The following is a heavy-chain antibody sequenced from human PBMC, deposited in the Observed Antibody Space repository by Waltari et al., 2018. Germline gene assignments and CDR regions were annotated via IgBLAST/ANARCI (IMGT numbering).Heavy chain of an antibody. CDR1: GYTFTGYY. Sequence: QVQLVQSGAEVKKPGASVKVSCKASGYTFTGYYMHWVRQAPGQGLEWMGRINPNSGGTNYAQKFQGRVTMTRDTSISTAYMELSRLGSDDTAVYYCARSHIYGDYSDWYFDLWGRGTLVTVSS. J-gene: IGHJ2*01. D-gene: IGHD4-17*01. V-gene: IGHV1-2*06. CDR3: ARSHIYGDYSDWYFDL. CDR2: INPNSGGT.